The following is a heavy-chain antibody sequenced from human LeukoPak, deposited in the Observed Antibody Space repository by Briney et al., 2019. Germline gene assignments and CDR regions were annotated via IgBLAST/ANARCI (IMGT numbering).Heavy chain of an antibody. CDR3: AKDQHVVVTAIFDY. Sequence: GGSLRLSCAASGFTFSSYAMSWVRQAPGKGLEWVSAISGSGGSTYYADSVKGRLTISRDNSKNTLYLQMNSLRAEDTAVYHCAKDQHVVVTAIFDYWGQGTLVTVSS. CDR1: GFTFSSYA. D-gene: IGHD2-21*02. J-gene: IGHJ4*02. V-gene: IGHV3-23*01. CDR2: ISGSGGST.